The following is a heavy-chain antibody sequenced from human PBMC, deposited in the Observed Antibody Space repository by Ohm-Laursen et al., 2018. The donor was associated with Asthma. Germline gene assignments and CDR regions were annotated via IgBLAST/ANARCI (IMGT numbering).Heavy chain of an antibody. J-gene: IGHJ5*02. CDR1: GDSISSGDNY. V-gene: IGHV4-30-4*01. CDR2: IYYSGST. D-gene: IGHD6-13*01. Sequence: SQTLSLTCSVSGDSISSGDNYWSWIRQPPGKGLEWIGYIYYSGSTNYNPSLKSRVTISVDTSKNQFSLKLSSVTAADTAVYHCARGGYGTSRRWFDPWGQGTLVTVSS. CDR3: ARGGYGTSRRWFDP.